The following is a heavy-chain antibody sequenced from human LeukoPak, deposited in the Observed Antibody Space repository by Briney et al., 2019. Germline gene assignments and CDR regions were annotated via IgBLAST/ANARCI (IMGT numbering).Heavy chain of an antibody. D-gene: IGHD5-12*01. CDR1: GYTFTCYY. J-gene: IGHJ4*02. CDR3: ARVGYGGYAAVFDY. V-gene: IGHV1-2*02. CDR2: INPNSGGT. Sequence: ASVKVSCKASGYTFTCYYMHWVRQAPGQGLDWMGWINPNSGGTNYAQKFQGRVTMTRDTSISTAYMELSRLRSDDTAVYYCARVGYGGYAAVFDYWGQGNLVTVSS.